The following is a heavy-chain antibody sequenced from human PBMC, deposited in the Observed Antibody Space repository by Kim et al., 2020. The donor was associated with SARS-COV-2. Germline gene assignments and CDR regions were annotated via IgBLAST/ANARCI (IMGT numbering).Heavy chain of an antibody. CDR3: ARDPWELREGFDY. V-gene: IGHV1-18*01. J-gene: IGHJ4*02. CDR2: ISGNNGNT. D-gene: IGHD1-7*01. Sequence: ASVKVSCKASGYTFSRSDITWVRQAPGQGLEWMGWISGNNGNTNYAQKFQGRVTMTTDTSTSTAYMELRSLRSDDTAVYYCARDPWELREGFDYWGQGTL. CDR1: GYTFSRSD.